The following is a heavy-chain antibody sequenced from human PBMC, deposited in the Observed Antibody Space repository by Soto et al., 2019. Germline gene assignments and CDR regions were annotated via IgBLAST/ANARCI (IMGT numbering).Heavy chain of an antibody. Sequence: GGSLRLSCSASGFLFGEYVMSWFRQAPGKGLEWVGFITSKTYGGTTEYAASVKGRFTISRDDSKNIAYLQMNSLKTEDTAVYYCARDRSLNYDYIWGTPDYWGQGTLVTVSS. V-gene: IGHV3-49*03. CDR3: ARDRSLNYDYIWGTPDY. CDR1: GFLFGEYV. J-gene: IGHJ4*02. D-gene: IGHD3-16*01. CDR2: ITSKTYGGTT.